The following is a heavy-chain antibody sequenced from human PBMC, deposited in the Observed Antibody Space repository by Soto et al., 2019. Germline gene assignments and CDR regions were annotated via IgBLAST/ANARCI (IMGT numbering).Heavy chain of an antibody. CDR1: GFTFSSYA. CDR2: ISGSGIST. V-gene: IGHV3-23*01. D-gene: IGHD3-22*01. Sequence: GGSLRLSCAASGFTFSSYAMSWVRQAPGKGLEWVSAISGSGISTSYADSVKGRFTISRDNAKNTLYLQMNSLRAEDTAVYYCARDPHYFYDSTGYYDYWGQGTLVTVSS. J-gene: IGHJ4*02. CDR3: ARDPHYFYDSTGYYDY.